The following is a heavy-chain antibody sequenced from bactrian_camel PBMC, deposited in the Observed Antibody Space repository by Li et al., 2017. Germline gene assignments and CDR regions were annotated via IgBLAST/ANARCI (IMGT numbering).Heavy chain of an antibody. J-gene: IGHJ4*01. V-gene: IGHV3S1*01. CDR1: GNTRNTHC. CDR2: VDGTGNT. CDR3: ATEPDCSGGRDCWIYEYNY. D-gene: IGHD2*01. Sequence: VQLVESGGASVQTGGSLRLSCAFSGNTRNTHCMAWFRQAPGKEREGVAFVDGTGNTAVADSVKGRFTISKDNAKNTLYLQMSSLRTEDTAVYYCATEPDCSGGRDCWIYEYNYWSQGTQVTVS.